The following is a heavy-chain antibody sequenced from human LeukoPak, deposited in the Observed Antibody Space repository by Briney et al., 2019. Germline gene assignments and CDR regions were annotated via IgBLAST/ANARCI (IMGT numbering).Heavy chain of an antibody. Sequence: SETLSLTCTVSGGSISSYYWSWIRQPPGKGLEWIGYIFYNGSTHYNPSLKSRVTISLDTSKNQFSLKLASVTAADTAVYYCAAAGAYNYRLAYWGQGTLVTVSS. CDR3: AAAGAYNYRLAY. V-gene: IGHV4-59*01. CDR1: GGSISSYY. CDR2: IFYNGST. J-gene: IGHJ4*02. D-gene: IGHD5-24*01.